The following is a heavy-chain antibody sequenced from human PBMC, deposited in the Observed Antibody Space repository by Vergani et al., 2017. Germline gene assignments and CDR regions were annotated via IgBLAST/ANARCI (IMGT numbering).Heavy chain of an antibody. CDR1: GFTFSSHG. J-gene: IGHJ5*02. V-gene: IGHV3-33*01. Sequence: QVQLVESEGGVVQPGRSLTLSCVASGFTFSSHGMHWVRQAPGKGLEWVAVIWYDGSNKYYGDSVKGRFTISRDNSKNTLYLQMNSLRVEDTAMYYCARDTVTSKRFDPWGQGTLVTVSS. CDR2: IWYDGSNK. D-gene: IGHD4-17*01. CDR3: ARDTVTSKRFDP.